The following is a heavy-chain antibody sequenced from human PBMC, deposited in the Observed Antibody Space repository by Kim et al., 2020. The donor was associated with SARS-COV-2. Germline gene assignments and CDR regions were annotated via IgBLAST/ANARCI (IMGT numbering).Heavy chain of an antibody. CDR2: IYPGDSDT. CDR3: ARSGDFWSGPENINWFDP. CDR1: GYSFTSYW. V-gene: IGHV5-51*01. Sequence: GESLKISCKGSGYSFTSYWIGWVRQMPGKGLEWMGIIYPGDSDTRYSPSSQGQVTISADKSISTAYLQWSSLKASDTAMYYCARSGDFWSGPENINWFDPWGQGTLVTVSS. J-gene: IGHJ5*02. D-gene: IGHD3-3*01.